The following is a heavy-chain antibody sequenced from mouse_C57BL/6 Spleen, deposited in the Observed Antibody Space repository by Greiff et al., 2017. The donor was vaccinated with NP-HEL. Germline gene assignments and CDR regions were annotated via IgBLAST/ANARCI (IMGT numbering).Heavy chain of an antibody. CDR2: INPNNGGT. CDR1: GYTFTDYN. V-gene: IGHV1-22*01. Sequence: EVQLQQSGPELVKPGASVKMSCKASGYTFTDYNMHWVKQSHGKSLEWIGYINPNNGGTSYNQKFKGKATLTVNKSSSTAYMELRSLTSEDSAVYYCARYDDYEAWFAYWGQGTLVTVSA. CDR3: ARYDDYEAWFAY. J-gene: IGHJ3*01. D-gene: IGHD2-4*01.